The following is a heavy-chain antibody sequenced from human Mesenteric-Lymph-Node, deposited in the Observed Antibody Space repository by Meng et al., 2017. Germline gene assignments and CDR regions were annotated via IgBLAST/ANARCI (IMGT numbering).Heavy chain of an antibody. J-gene: IGHJ4*02. Sequence: QVQLVQSGAEGQKPGASGKVSCKASGYTFTVYYMHWVRQAPGQGLEWMGRINPHTGGINYAQEFQGRVAMTRDTSISTAYMELSRLRTDDTAVYYCAKIGSNHQFDLWGQGTLVTVSS. V-gene: IGHV1-2*06. CDR3: AKIGSNHQFDL. D-gene: IGHD4-11*01. CDR2: INPHTGGI. CDR1: GYTFTVYY.